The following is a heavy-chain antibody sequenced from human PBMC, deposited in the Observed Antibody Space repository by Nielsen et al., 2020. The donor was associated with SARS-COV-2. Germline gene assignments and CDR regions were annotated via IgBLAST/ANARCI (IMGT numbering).Heavy chain of an antibody. V-gene: IGHV4-30-4*01. CDR2: IYYSGST. D-gene: IGHD3-3*01. Sequence: LRLSCTVSGGSISSGDYYWSWIRQPPGKGLEWIGYIYYSGSTYYNPSLKSRVTISVDTSKNQFSLKLSSVTAADTAVYYCARHLRFLEWPPFGWFDPWGQGTLVTVSS. CDR1: GGSISSGDYY. CDR3: ARHLRFLEWPPFGWFDP. J-gene: IGHJ5*02.